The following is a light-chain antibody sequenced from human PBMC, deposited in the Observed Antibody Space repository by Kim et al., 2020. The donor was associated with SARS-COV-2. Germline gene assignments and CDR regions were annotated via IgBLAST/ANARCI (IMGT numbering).Light chain of an antibody. CDR3: QQYGTSHYT. Sequence: EIVLTQSPGTLSLSPVERATLSCRASQSVSSTYLAWYQQKPGQAPRLLIYGASSRATGIPDRFSGSGSGTDFTLTISRLEPEDVAVYYCQQYGTSHYTFGQGTKLEI. V-gene: IGKV3-20*01. CDR2: GAS. J-gene: IGKJ2*01. CDR1: QSVSSTY.